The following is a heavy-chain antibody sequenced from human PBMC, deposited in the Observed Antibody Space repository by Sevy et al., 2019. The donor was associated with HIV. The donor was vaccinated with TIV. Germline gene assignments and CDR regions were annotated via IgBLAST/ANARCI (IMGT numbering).Heavy chain of an antibody. CDR3: ATAEKRSRWELLRLNAFDI. CDR2: ISSSSSYI. Sequence: GGSLRLSCAASGFTFSSYSMNWVRQAPGKGLEWVSSISSSSSYIYNADSVKGRFTNSRDNAKKSLYLQMKSLGAEDTAVYYCATAEKRSRWELLRLNAFDIWGQGTMVTVSS. J-gene: IGHJ3*02. V-gene: IGHV3-21*01. CDR1: GFTFSSYS. D-gene: IGHD1-26*01.